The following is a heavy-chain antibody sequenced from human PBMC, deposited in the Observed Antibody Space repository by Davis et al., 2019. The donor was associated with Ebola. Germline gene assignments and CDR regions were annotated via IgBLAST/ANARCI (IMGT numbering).Heavy chain of an antibody. CDR2: ISGSGGST. CDR3: ARGGWELPFDY. J-gene: IGHJ4*02. V-gene: IGHV3-23*01. CDR1: GFTFSSYA. Sequence: PGGSLRLPCAASGFTFSSYAMSWVRQAPGKGLEWVSAISGSGGSTYYADSVKGRFTISRNNSKNTLNLQMNSLRAEDTAVYYCARGGWELPFDYWGQGTLVTVSS. D-gene: IGHD1-26*01.